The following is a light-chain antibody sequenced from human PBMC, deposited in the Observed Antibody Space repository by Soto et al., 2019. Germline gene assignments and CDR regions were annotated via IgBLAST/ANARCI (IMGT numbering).Light chain of an antibody. J-gene: IGKJ1*01. CDR2: GAS. Sequence: EVVMTQSPAALSVSPGDRVTPSCRASQSVSSNLAWYHQKPGQAPRLLIYGASSRATGIPDRFSGSGSGTDFTLTISRLEPEDFAVYYCQQYGSSLPWTFGQGTKV. CDR1: QSVSSN. V-gene: IGKV3-20*01. CDR3: QQYGSSLPWT.